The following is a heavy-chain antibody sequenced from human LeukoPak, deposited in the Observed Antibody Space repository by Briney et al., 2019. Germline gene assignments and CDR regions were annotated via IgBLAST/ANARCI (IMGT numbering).Heavy chain of an antibody. J-gene: IGHJ4*02. CDR2: IKSKTDGGTT. D-gene: IGHD1-1*01. Sequence: AGGSLRLSCAASGFTFSNAWMSRVRQAPGKGLEWVGRIKSKTDGGTTDYAAPVKGRFTISRDDSKNTLYLQMNSLKTEDTAVYYCTTEGGVEDYFDYWGQGTLVTVSS. CDR1: GFTFSNAW. V-gene: IGHV3-15*01. CDR3: TTEGGVEDYFDY.